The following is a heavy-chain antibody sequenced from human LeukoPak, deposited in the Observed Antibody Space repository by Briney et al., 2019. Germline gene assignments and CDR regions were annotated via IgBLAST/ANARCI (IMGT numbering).Heavy chain of an antibody. D-gene: IGHD1-26*01. J-gene: IGHJ4*02. V-gene: IGHV5-51*01. Sequence: GESLKISCKGSGYSFTSYWIGWVRQMSGKGLEWMGITYPGDPATRYSPSFQGQVTISADKSISTAYLQWSSLKASDTAMYYCARAEKTMGATFPWFDYWGQGTLVTVSS. CDR2: TYPGDPAT. CDR3: ARAEKTMGATFPWFDY. CDR1: GYSFTSYW.